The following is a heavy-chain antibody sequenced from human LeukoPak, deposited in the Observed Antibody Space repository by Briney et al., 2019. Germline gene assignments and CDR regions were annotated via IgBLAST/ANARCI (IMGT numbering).Heavy chain of an antibody. Sequence: SGTLSLTCTVSGYSLSSAYYWGWIRQPPGKGLEWIGIIYHSGSTYYNPSLKSRVTISVDTSKNQFSLKLSSVAAADTAMYYCARVMTSGLYYFDDWGQGTLVTVSS. J-gene: IGHJ4*02. CDR3: ARVMTSGLYYFDD. CDR2: IYHSGST. D-gene: IGHD6-19*01. CDR1: GYSLSSAYY. V-gene: IGHV4-38-2*02.